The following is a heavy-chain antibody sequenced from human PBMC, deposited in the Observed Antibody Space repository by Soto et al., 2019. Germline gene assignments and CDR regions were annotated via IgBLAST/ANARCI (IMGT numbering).Heavy chain of an antibody. CDR3: AYDSSGSQADY. D-gene: IGHD3-22*01. Sequence: ASVKVSCKASGYTFTSYYMHWVRQAPGQGLEWMGIINPSGGSTSYAQKLQSRVTMTRDTSTSTVYMELSSLRSEDTAVYYCAYDSSGSQADYWGQGTLVTVSS. J-gene: IGHJ4*02. V-gene: IGHV1-46*03. CDR1: GYTFTSYY. CDR2: INPSGGST.